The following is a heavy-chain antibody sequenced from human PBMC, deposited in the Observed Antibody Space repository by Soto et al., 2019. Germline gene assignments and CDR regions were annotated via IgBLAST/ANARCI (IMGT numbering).Heavy chain of an antibody. CDR3: ARAPPYSIQYNFDY. J-gene: IGHJ4*02. CDR2: MNPNSGNT. V-gene: IGHV1-8*01. Sequence: ASVKVSCKASGYTFTSYDINWVRQATGQGLEWMGWMNPNSGNTGYAQKFQGRVTMTRNTSISTAYMELSSLRSEDTAVYYCARAPPYSIQYNFDYWGQGTLVTVSS. D-gene: IGHD6-13*01. CDR1: GYTFTSYD.